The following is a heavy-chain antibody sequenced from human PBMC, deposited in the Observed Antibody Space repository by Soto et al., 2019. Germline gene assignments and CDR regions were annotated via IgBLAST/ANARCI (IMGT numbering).Heavy chain of an antibody. CDR1: GYRVTRYW. J-gene: IGHJ4*02. V-gene: IGHV5-51*01. CDR2: IYPGDSDT. Sequence: GASLKLSCTGSGYRVTRYWSGWVRQMPGKGLEWMGIIYPGDSDTRYSPSFQGQVTISADKSISTAYLQWSSLKASDTAMYYCARKNYYDSSGFFDYRGQGTLVTVSS. CDR3: ARKNYYDSSGFFDY. D-gene: IGHD3-22*01.